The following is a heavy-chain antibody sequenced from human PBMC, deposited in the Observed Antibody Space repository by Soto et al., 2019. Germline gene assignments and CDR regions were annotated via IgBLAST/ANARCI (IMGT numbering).Heavy chain of an antibody. CDR1: GGSFSGYY. CDR3: ARGTTMVRGAAVYYYYGMDV. CDR2: INHSGST. J-gene: IGHJ6*02. D-gene: IGHD3-10*01. V-gene: IGHV4-34*01. Sequence: QVQLQQWGAGLLKPSETLSLTCAVYGGSFSGYYWSWIRQPPGKGLEWIGEINHSGSTNYNTSLKSRVTISVDTSKNQFSLKLSSVTAADTAVYYCARGTTMVRGAAVYYYYGMDVWGQGTTVTVSS.